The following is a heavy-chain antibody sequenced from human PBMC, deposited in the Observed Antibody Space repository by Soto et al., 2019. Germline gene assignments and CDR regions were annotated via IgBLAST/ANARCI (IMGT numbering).Heavy chain of an antibody. D-gene: IGHD3-10*02. CDR3: ARTLVFGELLGYYYGMDV. CDR2: IYPGDSDT. V-gene: IGHV5-51*01. Sequence: EVQLVQSGAEVKKPGESLKISCKGSGYSFTSYWIGWVRQMPGKGLEWMGIIYPGDSDTRYSPSFQGQVTISADKSISTAYLQWSSLKASDTAMYYCARTLVFGELLGYYYGMDVWGQGTTVTVSS. CDR1: GYSFTSYW. J-gene: IGHJ6*02.